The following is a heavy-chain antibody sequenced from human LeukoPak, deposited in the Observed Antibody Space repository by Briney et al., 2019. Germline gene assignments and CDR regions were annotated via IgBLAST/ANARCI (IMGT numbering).Heavy chain of an antibody. D-gene: IGHD6-13*01. J-gene: IGHJ4*02. CDR1: GGSISSYY. CDR3: ARTEGAAGTLHIDY. V-gene: IGHV4-59*01. Sequence: SETLSLTCTVSGGSISSYYWSWIRQPPGKGLEWIGYIYYSGSTNYNPSLKSRVTISVDTSKNQFSLKLSSVTAADTAVYYCARTEGAAGTLHIDYWGQGTLVTVSS. CDR2: IYYSGST.